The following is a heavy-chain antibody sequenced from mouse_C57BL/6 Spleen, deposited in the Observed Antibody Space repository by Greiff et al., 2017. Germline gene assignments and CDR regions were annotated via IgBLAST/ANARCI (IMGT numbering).Heavy chain of an antibody. J-gene: IGHJ2*01. CDR3: SNGDVDY. V-gene: IGHV1-39*01. Sequence: LLESGPELVKPGASVKISCKASGYSFTDYNMNWVKQSNGKSLEWIGVINPDYGTTSYNQKFKGKATLTVDKSSSTAYMKLNSLTSEDSAVCASSNGDVDYWGQGTTLTVAS. CDR1: GYSFTDYN. CDR2: INPDYGTT.